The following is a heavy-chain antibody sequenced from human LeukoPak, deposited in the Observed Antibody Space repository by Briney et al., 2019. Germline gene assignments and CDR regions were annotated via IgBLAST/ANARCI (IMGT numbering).Heavy chain of an antibody. J-gene: IGHJ1*01. CDR1: GGSISRSSYY. CDR3: ARVSPSSSSAAEYFQH. D-gene: IGHD6-6*01. CDR2: IYYSGST. V-gene: IGHV4-39*07. Sequence: PSETLSLTCTVSGGSISRSSYYWGWIRQPPGKGLEWIGSIYYSGSTNYNPSLKSRVTISVDTSKNQFSLKLSSVTAADTAVYYCARVSPSSSSAAEYFQHWGQGTLVTVSS.